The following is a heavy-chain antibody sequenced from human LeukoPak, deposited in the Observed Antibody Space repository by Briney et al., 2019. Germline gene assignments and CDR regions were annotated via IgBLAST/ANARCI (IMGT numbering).Heavy chain of an antibody. V-gene: IGHV3-30*18. CDR2: ISYDGGKR. J-gene: IGHJ4*02. CDR3: AKSGSGYYYGSGSYLVDF. CDR1: GFTFSSYG. D-gene: IGHD3-10*01. Sequence: PGRSLRLSCAASGFTFSSYGIHWVRQAPGKGLELVAVISYDGGKRYYADSVKGRFTISRDNTNNTLYLQMNNLRAEDTAVYYCAKSGSGYYYGSGSYLVDFWGQGTLVTVSS.